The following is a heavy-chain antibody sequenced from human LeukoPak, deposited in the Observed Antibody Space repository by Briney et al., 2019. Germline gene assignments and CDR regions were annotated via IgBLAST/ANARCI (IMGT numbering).Heavy chain of an antibody. CDR3: ARGDSGYDPGGFEY. CDR1: GGSISSNY. CDR2: INRSGST. J-gene: IGHJ4*02. V-gene: IGHV4-34*01. Sequence: PSETLSLTCTVSGGSISSNYWSWIRQPPGKGLEWIGEINRSGSTNYNPSLKSRVTISVDTSNNQFSLRLSSVTAADTAVYYCARGDSGYDPGGFEYWGQGTLVTVSS. D-gene: IGHD5-12*01.